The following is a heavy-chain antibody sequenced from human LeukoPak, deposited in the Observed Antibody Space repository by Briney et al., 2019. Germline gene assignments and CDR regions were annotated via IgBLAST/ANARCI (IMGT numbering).Heavy chain of an antibody. CDR3: ARSPDILTGENVDY. Sequence: ASVTVSFTASGYTFTGYYMHWVRQAPGQGLEWMGWINPNSGGTNYAQKFQGRVTMTRDTSIRTAYMEVSRLRSDDTAVYYCARSPDILTGENVDYWGQGTLVTVSS. V-gene: IGHV1-2*02. CDR2: INPNSGGT. D-gene: IGHD3-9*01. CDR1: GYTFTGYY. J-gene: IGHJ4*02.